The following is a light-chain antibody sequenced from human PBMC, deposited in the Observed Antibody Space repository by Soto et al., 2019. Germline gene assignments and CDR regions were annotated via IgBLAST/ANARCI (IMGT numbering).Light chain of an antibody. Sequence: DIQMTQSPSTLSASVGDRVTITCRASQSISSWLAWYQQKPGKAPNLLIYDAYSLESGVPARFSGSGSGTDFTLTISSLQPDYFATYYCQQYNSYPWTFGQGTKVEIK. J-gene: IGKJ1*01. CDR3: QQYNSYPWT. CDR1: QSISSW. V-gene: IGKV1-5*01. CDR2: DAY.